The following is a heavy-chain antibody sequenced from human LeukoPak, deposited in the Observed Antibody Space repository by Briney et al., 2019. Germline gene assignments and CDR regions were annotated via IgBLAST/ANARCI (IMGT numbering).Heavy chain of an antibody. CDR1: RYTFTSYG. CDR3: AREGQLWMVGGAFDI. D-gene: IGHD5-18*01. CDR2: ISAYNGNT. V-gene: IGHV1-18*01. J-gene: IGHJ3*02. Sequence: ASVKVSCKASRYTFTSYGISWVRQAPGQGLEWMGCISAYNGNTNYAQKLQGRVTMTTDTSTSTAYMELRSLRSDDRAVYYCAREGQLWMVGGAFDIWGQGTMVTVSS.